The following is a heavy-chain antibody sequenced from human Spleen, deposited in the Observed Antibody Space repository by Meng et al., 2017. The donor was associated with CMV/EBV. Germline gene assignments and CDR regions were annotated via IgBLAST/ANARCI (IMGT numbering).Heavy chain of an antibody. CDR2: INPSGGTT. CDR3: ARGFWSGSNWFDP. J-gene: IGHJ5*02. V-gene: IGHV1-46*01. D-gene: IGHD3-3*01. CDR1: GYTFTSYY. Sequence: CKASGYTFTSYYMHWVRQAPGQGLEWMGIINPSGGTTSYAQKFQGRVTMTRDTSTSTVYMDLSSLRSEDTAMYYCARGFWSGSNWFDPWGQGTLVTVSS.